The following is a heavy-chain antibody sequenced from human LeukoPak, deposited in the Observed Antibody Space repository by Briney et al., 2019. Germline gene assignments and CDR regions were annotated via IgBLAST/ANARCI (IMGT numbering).Heavy chain of an antibody. D-gene: IGHD3-22*01. CDR2: IKSEPVGGAT. V-gene: IGHV3-15*01. CDR3: TTTYHYDSSGYSSYY. Sequence: PGGSLRLSCAASGFTFTKAWMTWVRQAPGKGLEWVGRIKSEPVGGATDYAAPVKGRFIISRDDSKNTLYLQMNSLKTEDTALYYCTTTYHYDSSGYSSYYWGQGTLVTVSS. J-gene: IGHJ4*02. CDR1: GFTFTKAW.